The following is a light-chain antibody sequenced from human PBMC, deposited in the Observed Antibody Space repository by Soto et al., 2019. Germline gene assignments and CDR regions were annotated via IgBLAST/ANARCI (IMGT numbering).Light chain of an antibody. J-gene: IGKJ1*01. CDR2: ATS. CDR3: QQGYTTRWT. CDR1: QNIRSY. V-gene: IGKV1-39*01. Sequence: DIQMPQSPTSLSASVGDRVTITCRASQNIRSYLNWYQQIPGKAPNLLIYATSILQSGVPSRFSGSGTGTDFPCTINGLQPEYFATYYCQQGYTTRWTFGQGTKVDIK.